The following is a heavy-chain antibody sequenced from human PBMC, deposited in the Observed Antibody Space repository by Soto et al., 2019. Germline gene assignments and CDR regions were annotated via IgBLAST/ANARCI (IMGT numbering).Heavy chain of an antibody. CDR1: GYTFTSYY. CDR3: ARVYQGRAGMSYYYMDV. J-gene: IGHJ6*03. Sequence: ASVKVSCKASGYTFTSYYMHWVRQAPGQGLEWMGIINPSGGSTSYAQKFQGRVTMTRDTSTSTVYMELSSLRSEDTAVYYCARVYQGRAGMSYYYMDVWGKGTTVTVSS. V-gene: IGHV1-46*01. D-gene: IGHD2-8*01. CDR2: INPSGGST.